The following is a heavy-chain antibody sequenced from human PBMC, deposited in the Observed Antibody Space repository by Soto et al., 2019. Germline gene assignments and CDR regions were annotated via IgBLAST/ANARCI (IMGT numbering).Heavy chain of an antibody. D-gene: IGHD4-17*01. CDR1: GFTFSSYG. V-gene: IGHV3-33*01. CDR3: ARVKDYGDFDY. CDR2: IWYDGSNK. J-gene: IGHJ4*02. Sequence: GGSLRLSCAASGFTFSSYGMHWGRQAPGKGLEWVAVIWYDGSNKYYADSVKGRFTISRDNSKNTLYLQMNSLRAEDTAVYYCARVKDYGDFDYWGQGTLVTVSS.